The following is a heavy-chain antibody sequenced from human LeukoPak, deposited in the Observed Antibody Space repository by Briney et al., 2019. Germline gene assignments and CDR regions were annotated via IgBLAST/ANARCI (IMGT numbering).Heavy chain of an antibody. CDR1: GFTFSNYW. D-gene: IGHD4-17*01. CDR2: INRDGRST. CDR3: ALPLRDGDFYFDY. Sequence: PGGSLRLSCAASGFTFSNYWMHWVRQAPGKGLVWVSRINRDGRSTNYADSVKGRFTISRDNAKNTVFLQMNSPRAEDTAVYYCALPLRDGDFYFDYWGQGALVTVSS. J-gene: IGHJ4*02. V-gene: IGHV3-74*01.